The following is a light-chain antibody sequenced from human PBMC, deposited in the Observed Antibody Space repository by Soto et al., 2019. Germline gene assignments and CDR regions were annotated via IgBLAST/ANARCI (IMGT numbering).Light chain of an antibody. V-gene: IGKV1-39*01. CDR1: RTISRY. CDR3: QQSYNTPRS. J-gene: IGKJ1*01. Sequence: DIQMTQSPSSLSASVGERVSMTCRASRTISRYLNWYQQKPGKAPKLLIYAASDLHSGVPSRFSGSGSGTDFTLTITNLQPEDIATYYCQQSYNTPRSFGQGTKVEVK. CDR2: AAS.